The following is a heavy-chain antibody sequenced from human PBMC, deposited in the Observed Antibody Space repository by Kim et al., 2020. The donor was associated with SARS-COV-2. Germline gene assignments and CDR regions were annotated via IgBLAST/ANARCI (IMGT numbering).Heavy chain of an antibody. Sequence: GGSLRLSCAASGFTFSNYAMGWVRQAPGKGLEWVSNIRGTGDTSFYADSVRGRFTISRDNPKNTLYLDMNSLRAEDTAIYYCAKEGSGYCSPTSCNTNWFDSWGQGTLVSVSS. D-gene: IGHD6-13*01. CDR2: IRGTGDTS. J-gene: IGHJ5*01. V-gene: IGHV3-23*01. CDR3: AKEGSGYCSPTSCNTNWFDS. CDR1: GFTFSNYA.